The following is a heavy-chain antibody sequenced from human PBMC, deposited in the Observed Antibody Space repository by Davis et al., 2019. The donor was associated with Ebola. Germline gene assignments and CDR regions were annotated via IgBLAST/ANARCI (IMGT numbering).Heavy chain of an antibody. D-gene: IGHD7-27*01. Sequence: GGSLRLSCAASGFTFDDYAMHWVRQAPGKGLEWVSGISWNSGSIGYADSVKGRFTISRDNAKNSLYLQMNSLRAEDTALYYCAKGLYRLGAFDIWGQGTMVTVSS. CDR3: AKGLYRLGAFDI. J-gene: IGHJ3*02. CDR1: GFTFDDYA. V-gene: IGHV3-9*01. CDR2: ISWNSGSI.